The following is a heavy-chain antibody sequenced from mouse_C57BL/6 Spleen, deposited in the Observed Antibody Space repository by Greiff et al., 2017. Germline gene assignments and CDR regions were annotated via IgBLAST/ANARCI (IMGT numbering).Heavy chain of an antibody. V-gene: IGHV3-6*01. CDR3: ARAGDSTLDY. Sequence: EVQLQESGPGLVKPSQSLSLTCSVTGYSITSGCYWNWIRQFPGNKLEWMGYISYDGSNNYNPSLKNRISITRDTSKNQFFLKLNSVTTEDTATYYCARAGDSTLDYWGQGTTLTVSS. J-gene: IGHJ2*01. CDR1: GYSITSGCY. CDR2: ISYDGSN. D-gene: IGHD2-5*01.